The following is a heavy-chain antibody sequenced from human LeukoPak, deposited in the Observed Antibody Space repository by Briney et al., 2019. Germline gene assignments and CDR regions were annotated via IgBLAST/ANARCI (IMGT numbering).Heavy chain of an antibody. D-gene: IGHD4-23*01. V-gene: IGHV3-48*04. J-gene: IGHJ4*02. Sequence: GGSLRLSCAASGFTFSSYSMNWVRQAPGKGLEWVSYISSSSSTIYYADSVKGRFTISRDNAKNSLYLQMNSLRAEDTAVYYCARDLPQTTVVTLYYFDYWGQGTLVTVSS. CDR2: ISSSSSTI. CDR3: ARDLPQTTVVTLYYFDY. CDR1: GFTFSSYS.